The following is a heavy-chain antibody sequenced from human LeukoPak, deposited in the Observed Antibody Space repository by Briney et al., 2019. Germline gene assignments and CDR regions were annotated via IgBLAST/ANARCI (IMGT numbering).Heavy chain of an antibody. CDR2: IYHSGST. J-gene: IGHJ4*02. V-gene: IGHV4-38-2*01. CDR1: GYSISSGYY. D-gene: IGHD3-10*01. CDR3: ARQGAFYYGSGSSGFDY. Sequence: SETLSLTCAVSGYSISSGYYWGWIRQPPGKGLELIGSIYHSGSTYYNPSLNSRVTLSVDTSKNQFSLKLTSVTAADTAVYYCARQGAFYYGSGSSGFDYWGQGTLVTVSS.